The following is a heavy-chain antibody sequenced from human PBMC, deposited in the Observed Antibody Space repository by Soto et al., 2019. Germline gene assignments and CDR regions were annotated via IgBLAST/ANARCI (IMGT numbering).Heavy chain of an antibody. Sequence: GGSLRLSCAASGFTVSSNYMSWVRQAPGKGLEWVSVIYSGGSTYYADSVKGRFTISRDNSKNTLYLQMNSLRAEDTAVYYCARAQEKGAARQARYFQHWGQGTLVTVSS. CDR3: ARAQEKGAARQARYFQH. CDR1: GFTVSSNY. V-gene: IGHV3-66*01. D-gene: IGHD6-6*01. CDR2: IYSGGST. J-gene: IGHJ1*01.